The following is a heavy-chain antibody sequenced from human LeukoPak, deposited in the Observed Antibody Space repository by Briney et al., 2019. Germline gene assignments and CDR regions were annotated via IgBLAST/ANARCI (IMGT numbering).Heavy chain of an antibody. CDR1: GFIFSSYS. CDR3: AKGRGGSSNWGSDY. Sequence: GGSLRLSCAASGFIFSSYSMNWVRQAPGKGLEWVSSITSSSSYVYYADSVRGRFTISRDNSKNTLYLEMNSLTVEDTVVYYCAKGRGGSSNWGSDYWGQGTQVTVSS. D-gene: IGHD7-27*01. V-gene: IGHV3-21*01. J-gene: IGHJ4*02. CDR2: ITSSSSYV.